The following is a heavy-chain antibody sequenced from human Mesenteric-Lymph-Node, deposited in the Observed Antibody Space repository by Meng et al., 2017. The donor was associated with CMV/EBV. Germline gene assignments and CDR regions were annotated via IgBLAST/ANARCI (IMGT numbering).Heavy chain of an antibody. Sequence: GESLKISCAASGFTFSSYAMSWVRQAPGKGLEWVANIRQDGSEKYYLDSVKGRFTISRDNAEKTLYLQMNSLRAEDTALYYCTRANRDSKYCAVDAWGQGTEVTVSS. CDR3: TRANRDSKYCAVDA. V-gene: IGHV3-7*01. CDR2: IRQDGSEK. J-gene: IGHJ6*02. D-gene: IGHD2/OR15-2a*01. CDR1: GFTFSSYA.